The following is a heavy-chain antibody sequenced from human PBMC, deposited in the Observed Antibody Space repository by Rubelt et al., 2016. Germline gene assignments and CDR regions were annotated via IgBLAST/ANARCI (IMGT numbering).Heavy chain of an antibody. J-gene: IGHJ4*02. V-gene: IGHV1-18*01. CDR2: ISAYNGNT. D-gene: IGHD5-24*01. CDR1: GYTFTSYG. CDR3: ATGRWPLSPFDY. Sequence: QVQLVQSGAEVKKPGASVKVSCKASGYTFTSYGISWVRQAPGQGLEWMGWISAYNGNTNYAQKLQGRVTMTEDTSTDTAYMELSSLRSEDTAVYYCATGRWPLSPFDYWGQGTLVTVSS.